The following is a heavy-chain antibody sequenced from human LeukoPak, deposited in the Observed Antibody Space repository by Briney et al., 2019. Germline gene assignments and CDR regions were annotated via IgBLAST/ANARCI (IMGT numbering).Heavy chain of an antibody. J-gene: IGHJ4*02. CDR3: ARVEDRDYVWGSYRLADY. V-gene: IGHV1-18*04. Sequence: ASVKVSCKASGYTFTSYGISWVRQAPGQGLEWMGWISAHNGNANYAQKFRGRVTTTTDTSTTTAYMELRSLRSDDTALYYCARVEDRDYVWGSYRLADYWGQGTLVTVSS. CDR2: ISAHNGNA. CDR1: GYTFTSYG. D-gene: IGHD3-16*02.